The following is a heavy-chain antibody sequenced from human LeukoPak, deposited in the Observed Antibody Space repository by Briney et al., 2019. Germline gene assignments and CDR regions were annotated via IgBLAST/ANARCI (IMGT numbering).Heavy chain of an antibody. CDR3: ITDLMHYRTSGMDV. D-gene: IGHD2-8*01. CDR1: GFTVSSNY. J-gene: IGHJ6*02. V-gene: IGHV3-66*01. CDR2: IYRGGNT. Sequence: GGSLRLSCAASGFTVSSNYMTWVRQAPGKGLDWVSVIYRGGNTYYSDSVKGRFTISRDDSKNTVYLQVNSLKTEDTAVYYCITDLMHYRTSGMDVWGQGTTVTVS.